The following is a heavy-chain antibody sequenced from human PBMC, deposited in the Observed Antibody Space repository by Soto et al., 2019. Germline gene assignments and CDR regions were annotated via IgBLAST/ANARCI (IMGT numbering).Heavy chain of an antibody. Sequence: GGSLRLSCATSGFSFSNFGLHWVRQAPGKGLERVAVISYDGSNKYYADSVKGRFTISRDNSKNTLYLQMNSLRAEDTAVYYCAKDSSGYFNDAFDIWGQGTMVTVSS. D-gene: IGHD3-22*01. CDR2: ISYDGSNK. V-gene: IGHV3-30*18. CDR3: AKDSSGYFNDAFDI. CDR1: GFSFSNFG. J-gene: IGHJ3*02.